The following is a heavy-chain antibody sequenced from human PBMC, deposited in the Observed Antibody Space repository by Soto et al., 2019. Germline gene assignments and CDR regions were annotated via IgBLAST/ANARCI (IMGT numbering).Heavy chain of an antibody. CDR2: INHGGST. CDR3: ARGRYCSSTICYYYFMDV. V-gene: IGHV4-34*02. J-gene: IGHJ6*03. Sequence: QVQLQQRGAGLLEPSETLSLTCTVYGGSFSNYYWNWIRQPPGKGLEWIGEINHGGSTNYNPSLKRRVTISVDTSKNQFSLELTSVTAADTSIYYCARGRYCSSTICYYYFMDVWGKGTTVTVSS. D-gene: IGHD2-2*01. CDR1: GGSFSNYY.